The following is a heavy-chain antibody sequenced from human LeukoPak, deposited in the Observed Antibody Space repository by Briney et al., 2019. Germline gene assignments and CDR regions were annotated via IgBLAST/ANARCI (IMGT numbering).Heavy chain of an antibody. CDR1: GFTFSSYA. J-gene: IGHJ3*02. V-gene: IGHV3-23*01. D-gene: IGHD2-15*01. CDR2: ISGSGGST. CDR3: ATYSGLHERRYGFDI. Sequence: PGGSLRLSCAASGFTFSSYAMSWVRQAPGKGLEWVSAISGSGGSTYYADSVKGRFTISRDNSKNTLYLQMNSLRAEDTAVYYCATYSGLHERRYGFDIWGRGTMVTVSS.